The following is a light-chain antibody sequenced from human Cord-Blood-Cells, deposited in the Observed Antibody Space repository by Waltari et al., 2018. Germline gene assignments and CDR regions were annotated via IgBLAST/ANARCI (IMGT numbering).Light chain of an antibody. CDR2: AAS. V-gene: IGKV1-39*01. CDR1: QRISSD. Sequence: DIQMTQSPSSLSVSVGDRVTLTCRASQRISSDLNWYQQKPGKPPKLLIYAASSLQSGVPSRFSGSGSGTDFTLTTSSLQPEDFAPYYCQQRYSTGPFGQGTKVEIK. CDR3: QQRYSTGP. J-gene: IGKJ1*01.